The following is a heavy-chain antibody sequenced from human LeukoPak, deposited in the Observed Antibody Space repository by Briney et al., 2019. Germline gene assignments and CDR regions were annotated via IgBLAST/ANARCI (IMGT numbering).Heavy chain of an antibody. CDR2: IWHDGSVE. Sequence: SGGSLRLSCTPSGFMFSRLGMQWVRQAPGEGLEWVAMIWHDGSVEEYADSVKGRFTISRDNSQNTLYLQMNSLRDDDTAVYYCAKEGDQFRGYLDAWGKGTTVTVSS. D-gene: IGHD2-15*01. V-gene: IGHV3-33*06. J-gene: IGHJ6*04. CDR1: GFMFSRLG. CDR3: AKEGDQFRGYLDA.